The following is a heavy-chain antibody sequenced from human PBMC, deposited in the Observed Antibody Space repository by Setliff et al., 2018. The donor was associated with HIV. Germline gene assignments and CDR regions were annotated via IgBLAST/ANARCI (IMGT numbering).Heavy chain of an antibody. V-gene: IGHV4-39*01. J-gene: IGHJ4*01. CDR1: GGSITNSNYY. CDR2: IYYSENT. D-gene: IGHD5-12*01. Sequence: SETLSLTCTVSGGSITNSNYYWGWFRQPPGKGLTWIGAIYYSENTYYNPSLKSRVTMSVDTSKNQFSLTLRSVTAADTAVYFCATLRWLRSKHSDYWGQGILVTVSS. CDR3: ATLRWLRSKHSDY.